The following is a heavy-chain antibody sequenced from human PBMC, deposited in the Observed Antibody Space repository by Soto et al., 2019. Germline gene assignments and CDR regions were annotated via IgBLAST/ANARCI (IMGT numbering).Heavy chain of an antibody. CDR1: GFTFSSYG. D-gene: IGHD4-17*01. Sequence: GGSLRLSCAASGFTFSSYGMHWVRQAPGKGLEWVAVISYDGSNKYYADSVKGRFTISRDNSKNTLYLQMNSLRAEDTAVYYCAKDQAATVTTSYYYGMDVWGQGATVTVSS. J-gene: IGHJ6*02. CDR3: AKDQAATVTTSYYYGMDV. CDR2: ISYDGSNK. V-gene: IGHV3-30*18.